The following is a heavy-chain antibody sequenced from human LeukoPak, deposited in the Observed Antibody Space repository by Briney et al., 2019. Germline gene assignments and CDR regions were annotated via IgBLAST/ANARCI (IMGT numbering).Heavy chain of an antibody. CDR2: ISYDGSNK. CDR1: GFTFSSYA. J-gene: IGHJ6*02. D-gene: IGHD3-9*01. V-gene: IGHV3-30-3*01. Sequence: PGGSLRLSCAASGFTFSSYAMHWVRQAPGKGLEWVAVISYDGSNKYYADSVKGRFTISRDNSKNTLYLQMNSLRAEDTAVYYCARVSFDWLLRTEYGMDVWGQGTTVTVSS. CDR3: ARVSFDWLLRTEYGMDV.